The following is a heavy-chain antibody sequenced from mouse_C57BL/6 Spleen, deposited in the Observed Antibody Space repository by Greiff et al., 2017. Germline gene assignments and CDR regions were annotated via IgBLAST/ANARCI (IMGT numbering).Heavy chain of an antibody. J-gene: IGHJ2*01. D-gene: IGHD4-1*01. V-gene: IGHV1-80*01. Sequence: QVQLKQSGAELVKPGASVKISCKASGYAFSSYWMNWVKQRPGKGLEWIGQIYPGDGDTNYNGKFKGKATLTADKSSSTAYMQLSSLTSEDSAVYVCARKEGNWGYYFDYWGQGTTLTVSS. CDR3: ARKEGNWGYYFDY. CDR2: IYPGDGDT. CDR1: GYAFSSYW.